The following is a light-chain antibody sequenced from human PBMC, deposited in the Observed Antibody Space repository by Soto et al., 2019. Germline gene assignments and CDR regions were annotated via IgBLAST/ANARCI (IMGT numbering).Light chain of an antibody. CDR2: EGS. CDR3: CSYAGSSTFFYV. Sequence: QSALTHPAPVSGSPGQSITISCTGTSSDVGSYNLVSWYQQHPGKAPKLMIYEGSKRPSGVSNRSSGSKSGNTASLTISGLQAEDEADYYCCSYAGSSTFFYVLGTGTKVTVL. CDR1: SSDVGSYNL. J-gene: IGLJ1*01. V-gene: IGLV2-23*03.